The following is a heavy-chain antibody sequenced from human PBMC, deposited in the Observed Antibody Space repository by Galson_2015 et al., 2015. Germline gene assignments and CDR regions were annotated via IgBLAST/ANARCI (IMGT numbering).Heavy chain of an antibody. J-gene: IGHJ4*02. CDR3: TTATVCSGGRCSDSF. V-gene: IGHV3-15*01. CDR2: IKSKTDGGTT. Sequence: SLRLSCAASGFTFSNAWMTWVRQAPGKGLEWVGRIKSKTDGGTTDYAAPVKGRFTISRDDSKITLYLQMNSLKNQDTAVYYCTTATVCSGGRCSDSFWGQGTLVTVSS. CDR1: GFTFSNAW. D-gene: IGHD2-15*01.